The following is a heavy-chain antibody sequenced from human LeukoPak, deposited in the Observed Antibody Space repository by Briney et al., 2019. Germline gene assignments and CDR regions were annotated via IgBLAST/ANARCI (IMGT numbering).Heavy chain of an antibody. V-gene: IGHV3-30-3*01. D-gene: IGHD2/OR15-2a*01. CDR1: GFTFSSYA. Sequence: PGGSLRLSCAASGFTFSSYAMHWVRQAPGKGLEWVAVISYDGSNKYYADSVKGRFTISRDNSKNTLYLQMNSLRAEDTAVYYCVRGGGHYFFDYWGQGTQVTVSS. CDR3: VRGGGHYFFDY. J-gene: IGHJ4*02. CDR2: ISYDGSNK.